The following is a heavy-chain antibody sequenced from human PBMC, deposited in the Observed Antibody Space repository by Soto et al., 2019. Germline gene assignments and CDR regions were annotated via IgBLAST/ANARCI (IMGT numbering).Heavy chain of an antibody. J-gene: IGHJ6*02. D-gene: IGHD4-17*01. CDR1: GGSISSGGYS. CDR2: IFHSGSP. V-gene: IGHV4-30-2*01. Sequence: PSETLSLTCAVSGGSISSGGYSWSWIRQPPGKGLEWIGYIFHSGSPYYNPSLKSRVTISVDRSKNQFSLKLSSVTAADTAVYYCARAHYGDYGYGMDAWGQGTTVTSP. CDR3: ARAHYGDYGYGMDA.